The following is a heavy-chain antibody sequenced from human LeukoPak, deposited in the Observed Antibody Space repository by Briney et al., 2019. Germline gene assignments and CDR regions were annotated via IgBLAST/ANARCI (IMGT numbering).Heavy chain of an antibody. V-gene: IGHV3-23*01. D-gene: IGHD1-26*01. Sequence: GGSLRLSCGDSGFTFSSYAMTWVRQAPGKGLEWVSAISASGGSTYYADSVKGRFTISRDNSKSTLYLQMNSLRAEDTAVYYCAKDLGRIEETLYWGQGTLVTVSS. CDR2: ISASGGST. CDR1: GFTFSSYA. J-gene: IGHJ4*02. CDR3: AKDLGRIEETLY.